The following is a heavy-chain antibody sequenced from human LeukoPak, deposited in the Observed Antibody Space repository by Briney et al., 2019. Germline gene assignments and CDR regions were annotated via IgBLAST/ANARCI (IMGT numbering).Heavy chain of an antibody. J-gene: IGHJ4*02. Sequence: ASVKVSCKASGYTFTSSGISWVRQAPGQGLEWMGWISAYNGNTNYAQKLQGRVTMTTDTSTSTAYMELRSLRSDDTAVYYCARGGYCSSTSCYAFGLDYWGQGTLVTVSS. CDR3: ARGGYCSSTSCYAFGLDY. CDR1: GYTFTSSG. V-gene: IGHV1-18*01. CDR2: ISAYNGNT. D-gene: IGHD2-2*01.